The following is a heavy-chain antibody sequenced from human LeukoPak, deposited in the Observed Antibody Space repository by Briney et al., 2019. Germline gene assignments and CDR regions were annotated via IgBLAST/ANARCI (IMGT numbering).Heavy chain of an antibody. CDR1: GESFTGYY. CDR2: INHSGSS. Sequence: SETLSLTCAVYGESFTGYYWRWIRQPPGKGLEWIGEINHSGSSNCNPYLKSLVSIAVDTSKKQFSLKLSSVTAADTAVYDCARGGVRSGWSTSPYSWFDHWGQGTLVTVSS. J-gene: IGHJ5*02. D-gene: IGHD6-19*01. V-gene: IGHV4-34*01. CDR3: ARGGVRSGWSTSPYSWFDH.